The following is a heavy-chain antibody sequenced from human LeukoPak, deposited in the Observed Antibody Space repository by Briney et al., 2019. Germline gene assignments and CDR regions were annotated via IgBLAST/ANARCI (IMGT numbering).Heavy chain of an antibody. CDR1: GGSFSGYY. CDR3: AKGLYESSGRYYYHIDV. Sequence: SETLSLTCAVYGGSFSGYYWSWIRQPPGKGLEWIGRIYNSDNTNCSPSLQSRITISVDTSKNQFSLKMSSVTAADTAVYYCAKGLYESSGRYYYHIDVWGKGTAVTIS. J-gene: IGHJ6*03. V-gene: IGHV4-34*01. D-gene: IGHD3-22*01. CDR2: IYNSDNT.